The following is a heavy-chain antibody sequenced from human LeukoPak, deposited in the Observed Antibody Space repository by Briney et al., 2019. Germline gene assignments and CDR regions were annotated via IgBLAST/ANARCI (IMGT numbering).Heavy chain of an antibody. V-gene: IGHV6-1*01. J-gene: IGHJ6*03. CDR3: ARGVTDLQYCSGGNCYSHYMDV. Sequence: SQTLSLTCAISGDSVSSNSAAWNWIRQSPSRGLEWLGRTYYRSKWYNDYAVSVKSRITINPDTSKNQFSLQLNSVTPEDTAVYYCARGVTDLQYCSGGNCYSHYMDVWGKGTTVTVSS. CDR2: TYYRSKWYN. CDR1: GDSVSSNSAA. D-gene: IGHD2-15*01.